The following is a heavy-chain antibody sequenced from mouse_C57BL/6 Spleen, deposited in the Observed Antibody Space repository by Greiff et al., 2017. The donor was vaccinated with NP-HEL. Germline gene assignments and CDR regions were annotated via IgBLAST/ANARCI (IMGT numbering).Heavy chain of an antibody. J-gene: IGHJ2*01. D-gene: IGHD2-2*01. CDR1: GYSFTDYN. Sequence: VQLQQSGPELVKPGASVKISCKASGYSFTDYNMNWVKQSTGKSLEWIGVINPNYGTTSYNQKFKGKATLTVDQSSSTAYMQLNSLTSEDSAVYYCAREEGSMVTTFFDYWGQGTTLTVSS. CDR2: INPNYGTT. CDR3: AREEGSMVTTFFDY. V-gene: IGHV1-39*01.